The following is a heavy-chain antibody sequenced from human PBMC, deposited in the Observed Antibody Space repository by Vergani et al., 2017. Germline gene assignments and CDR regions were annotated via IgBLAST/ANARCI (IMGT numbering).Heavy chain of an antibody. CDR1: GFIFNYYG. V-gene: IGHV3-30*02. Sequence: QVHLVESGGGVVQPGGSLRLSCAASGFIFNYYGINWVRQAPGKGLEWVSFIRSDGGSEMYADSVRGRCTISRDNSKNTVSLEMLSLRTEDTAVYYCAKGHSGQIGSPHDYYFDYWGQGTLVTVSS. CDR2: IRSDGGSE. D-gene: IGHD1-26*01. J-gene: IGHJ4*02. CDR3: AKGHSGQIGSPHDYYFDY.